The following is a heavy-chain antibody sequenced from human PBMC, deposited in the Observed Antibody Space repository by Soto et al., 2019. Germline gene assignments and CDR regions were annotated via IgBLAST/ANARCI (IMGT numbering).Heavy chain of an antibody. V-gene: IGHV1-18*01. Sequence: GASVKVSCKASGYTFTSYGISWVRQAPGQGLEWMGWISAYNGNTNYAQKLQGRVTMTTDTSTSTAYMELRSLRSDDTAVYYCARVITIAVAGGTSAFDIWGQGTMVTVSS. J-gene: IGHJ3*02. CDR3: ARVITIAVAGGTSAFDI. CDR2: ISAYNGNT. D-gene: IGHD6-19*01. CDR1: GYTFTSYG.